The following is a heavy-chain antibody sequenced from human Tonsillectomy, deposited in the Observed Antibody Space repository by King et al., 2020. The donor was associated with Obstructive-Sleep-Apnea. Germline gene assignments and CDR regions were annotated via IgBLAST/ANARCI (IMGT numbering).Heavy chain of an antibody. CDR1: GFTFSYYA. V-gene: IGHV3-30-3*01. CDR2: ISFDGSNK. D-gene: IGHD1-26*01. CDR3: ARGGGPERGSYFREFDS. J-gene: IGHJ4*02. Sequence: VQLVESGGGVVQPGRSLRLSCAASGFTFSYYAIHWVRQAPGKGLEWVALISFDGSNKYYADSVKGRFTISRDTSNNTLYLQMNSLRAEDTAVYFCARGGGPERGSYFREFDSWGQGTLVTVSS.